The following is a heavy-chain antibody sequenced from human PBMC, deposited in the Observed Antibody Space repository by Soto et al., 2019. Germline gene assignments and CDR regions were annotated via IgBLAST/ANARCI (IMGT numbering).Heavy chain of an antibody. V-gene: IGHV4-34*01. D-gene: IGHD2-2*02. CDR1: GGSFSGYY. CDR2: INHSGST. CDR3: ARGRYCSSPSCYTLVDY. J-gene: IGHJ4*02. Sequence: SETLSLTCAVYGGSFSGYYWSWIRQPPGKGLEWIGEINHSGSTNYNPSLKSRVTISVDTSKNQFSLKLSSVTAADTAVYYCARGRYCSSPSCYTLVDYWGQGTLVTVSS.